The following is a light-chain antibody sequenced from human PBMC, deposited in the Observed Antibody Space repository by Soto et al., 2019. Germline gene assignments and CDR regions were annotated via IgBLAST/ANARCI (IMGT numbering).Light chain of an antibody. CDR3: SSYTSSSGV. CDR2: DVS. CDR1: SSDVGGYNY. J-gene: IGLJ1*01. V-gene: IGLV2-14*01. Sequence: QSALTQPASVSGSPGQSITISCTGTSSDVGGYNYVSWYQQHPGKAPKLMIYDVSNRPSGVSNRFSGSKSGNTASLTISGLQAEDEADYYCSSYTSSSGVFGTGTKLTGL.